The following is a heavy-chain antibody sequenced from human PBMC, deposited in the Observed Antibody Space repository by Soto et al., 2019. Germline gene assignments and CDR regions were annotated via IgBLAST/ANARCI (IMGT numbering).Heavy chain of an antibody. CDR3: ARGSRDQSRDGYNYFDN. Sequence: SETLSLTCAVYGGSFSGYYWSWIRQPPGKGLEWIGEINHSGSTNYNPSFKSRVTISVDTSKNQFSLKLSSVTAADTAVYYCARGSRDQSRDGYNYFDNWGQGTLVTVSS. D-gene: IGHD5-12*01. CDR2: INHSGST. V-gene: IGHV4-34*01. CDR1: GGSFSGYY. J-gene: IGHJ4*02.